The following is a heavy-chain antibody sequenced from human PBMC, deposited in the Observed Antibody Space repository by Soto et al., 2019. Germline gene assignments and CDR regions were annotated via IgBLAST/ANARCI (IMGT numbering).Heavy chain of an antibody. J-gene: IGHJ6*02. Sequence: GGSLRLSCAASGFTFSSYGMHWVRQAPGKGLEWVAVISYDGSNKYYADSVKGRFTISRDNSKNTLYLQMNSLRAEDTAVYDCAKSRSYYYYGMDVWGQGTTVTVSS. V-gene: IGHV3-30*18. CDR2: ISYDGSNK. CDR3: AKSRSYYYYGMDV. CDR1: GFTFSSYG.